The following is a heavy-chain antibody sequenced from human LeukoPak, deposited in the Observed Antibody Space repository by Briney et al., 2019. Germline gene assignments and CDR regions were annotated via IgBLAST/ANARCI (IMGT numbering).Heavy chain of an antibody. CDR3: AREWRLWYYFDN. CDR2: IWDDGANK. Sequence: GGSLRLSCAASGFTFSSYGMHWVRQAPGKGLEWVAVIWDDGANKYYADSVKGRFTISRDDSKNTLVLQMNSLRAEDTAVYYCAREWRLWYYFDNWGQGTLVTVSS. CDR1: GFTFSSYG. J-gene: IGHJ4*02. D-gene: IGHD3-10*01. V-gene: IGHV3-33*01.